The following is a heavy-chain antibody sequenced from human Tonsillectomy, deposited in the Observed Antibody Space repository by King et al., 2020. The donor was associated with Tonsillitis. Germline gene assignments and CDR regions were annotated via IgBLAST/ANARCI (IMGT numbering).Heavy chain of an antibody. CDR3: TFYCSGGRCSGGY. J-gene: IGHJ4*02. D-gene: IGHD2-15*01. CDR2: IRSKANNHAT. V-gene: IGHV3-73*01. CDR1: GFTFSGSA. Sequence: VQLVESGGGLVQPGRSLKLSCAASGFTFSGSAMHWVRQASGKGLEWVGRIRSKANNHATEYVASGKGRFNISRDDSKNKAYLQMNSLKTEDTAVYYCTFYCSGGRCSGGYWGQGTLVTVSS.